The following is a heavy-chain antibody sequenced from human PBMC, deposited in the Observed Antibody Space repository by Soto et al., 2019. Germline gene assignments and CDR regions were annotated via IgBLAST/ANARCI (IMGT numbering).Heavy chain of an antibody. CDR2: TRNKANSYTT. V-gene: IGHV3-72*01. Sequence: GGSLRLSCAASGFTFSDHYMDWVRQAPGKGLEWVGRTRNKANSYTTAYAASVKGRFTISRDDSKTTTYLQMNSLKIEDTAVYYCTRRRDWTAVDPLDYWGQGTLVTAPQ. D-gene: IGHD5-18*01. CDR1: GFTFSDHY. J-gene: IGHJ4*02. CDR3: TRRRDWTAVDPLDY.